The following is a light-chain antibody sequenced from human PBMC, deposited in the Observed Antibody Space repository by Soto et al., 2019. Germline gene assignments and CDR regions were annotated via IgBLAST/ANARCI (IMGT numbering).Light chain of an antibody. V-gene: IGLV1-44*01. CDR2: SNN. Sequence: QSVLTQPPSASGTPGQRVTISCSGSSSNIGNNSLNWYLQVPGTAPQLLIYSNNQRPSGVPDRFSGSKSGTSASLAISGLQSEEEDDYYCAAWDDSRNGPLFGGGTKLTVL. CDR3: AAWDDSRNGPL. CDR1: SSNIGNNS. J-gene: IGLJ2*01.